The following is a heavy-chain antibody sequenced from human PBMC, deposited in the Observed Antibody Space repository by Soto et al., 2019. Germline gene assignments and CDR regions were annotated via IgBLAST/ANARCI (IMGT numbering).Heavy chain of an antibody. D-gene: IGHD2-15*01. J-gene: IGHJ6*02. CDR1: GDSVSSNSAA. Sequence: PSQTLSLTCVISGDSVSSNSAAWNWLRQSPSRGLEWLGRTYYRSKWYSDYAVSVRSRIDINADTSKNQVSLQLNSVTPEDTAVNYCARSEEDSDYYYYGMDVWGQGTTVTVS. CDR3: ARSEEDSDYYYYGMDV. V-gene: IGHV6-1*01. CDR2: TYYRSKWYS.